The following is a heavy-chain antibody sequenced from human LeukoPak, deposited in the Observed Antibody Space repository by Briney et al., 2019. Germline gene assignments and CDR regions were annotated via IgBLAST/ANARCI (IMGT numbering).Heavy chain of an antibody. D-gene: IGHD4/OR15-4a*01. CDR1: GFTVSSNS. CDR3: ARRAGAYSHPYDY. V-gene: IGHV3-53*01. CDR2: IYSDNT. J-gene: IGHJ4*02. Sequence: GGSLRLSCTVSGFTVSSNSRSWVRQAPGKGLEWVSFIYSDNTHYSDSVKGRFTVSRDNSKNTPYLQMNSLRGEDTAVYYGARRAGAYSHPYDYWGQGTLVTVSS.